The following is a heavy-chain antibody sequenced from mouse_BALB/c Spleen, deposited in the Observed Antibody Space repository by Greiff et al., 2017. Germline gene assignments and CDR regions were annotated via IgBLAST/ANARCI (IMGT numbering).Heavy chain of an antibody. V-gene: IGHV14-3*02. D-gene: IGHD1-1*01. J-gene: IGHJ2*01. Sequence: EVQLQQSGAELVKPGASVKLSCTASGFNIKDTYMHWVKQRPEQGLEWIGRIDPANGNTKYDPKFQGKATITADTSSNTAYLQLSSLTSEDTAVYYCASYGSSYNEFDYWGQGTTLTVSS. CDR2: IDPANGNT. CDR1: GFNIKDTY. CDR3: ASYGSSYNEFDY.